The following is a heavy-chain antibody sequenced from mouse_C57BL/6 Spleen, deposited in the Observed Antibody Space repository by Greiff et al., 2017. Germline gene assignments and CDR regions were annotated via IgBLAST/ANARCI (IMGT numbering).Heavy chain of an antibody. Sequence: QVQLQQPGPELVKPGASVKISCKASGYSFTSYYIHWVKQRPGQGLEWIGWIYPGSGNTKYNEKFKGKATLTADTSSSTAYMQLSSLTSEDSAVYYCARNYGSAMDYWGQGTSVTVSS. CDR3: ARNYGSAMDY. D-gene: IGHD1-1*01. V-gene: IGHV1-66*01. J-gene: IGHJ4*01. CDR1: GYSFTSYY. CDR2: IYPGSGNT.